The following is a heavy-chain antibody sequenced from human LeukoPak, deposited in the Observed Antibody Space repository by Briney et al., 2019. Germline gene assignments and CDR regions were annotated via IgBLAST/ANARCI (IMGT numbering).Heavy chain of an antibody. J-gene: IGHJ4*02. CDR3: AREPPGY. V-gene: IGHV4-61*02. CDR2: IYTNGGA. CDR1: GGSVTSGNYY. Sequence: SETLSLTCIVSGGSVTSGNYYWNWIRQPAGKGLEWIGRIYTNGGASYNPSLKSRVTISIDASKNQFSLKLSSVTAADTAVYYCAREPPGYWGQGILVTVS.